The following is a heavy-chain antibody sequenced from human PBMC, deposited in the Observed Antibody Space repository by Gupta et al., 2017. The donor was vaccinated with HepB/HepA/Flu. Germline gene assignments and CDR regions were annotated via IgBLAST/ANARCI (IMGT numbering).Heavy chain of an antibody. Sequence: QLQLQESGPGLVKPSETLSLTCTDSGGSISSSSYYWGWIRQPPGKGLEWIGSIYYSGSTYYNPSLKSRVTISVDTSKNQFSLKLSSVTAADTAVYYCARQVRNYYDSSGYYGWFDPWGQGTLVTVSS. CDR3: ARQVRNYYDSSGYYGWFDP. V-gene: IGHV4-39*01. CDR2: IYYSGST. J-gene: IGHJ5*02. D-gene: IGHD3-22*01. CDR1: GGSISSSSYY.